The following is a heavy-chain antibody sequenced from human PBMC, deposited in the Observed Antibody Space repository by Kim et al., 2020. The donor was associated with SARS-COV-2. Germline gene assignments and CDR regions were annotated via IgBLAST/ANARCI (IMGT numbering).Heavy chain of an antibody. J-gene: IGHJ4*01. CDR3: ATDDSSGYYTPRVDY. V-gene: IGHV3-30-3*01. D-gene: IGHD3-22*01. CDR2: ISYDGSNK. CDR1: GFTFSSYA. Sequence: GGSLRLSCAASGFTFSSYAMHWVRQAPGKGLEWVAVISYDGSNKYYADSVKGRFTISRDNSKNTLYLQMNSLRAEDTAVYYCATDDSSGYYTPRVDYWG.